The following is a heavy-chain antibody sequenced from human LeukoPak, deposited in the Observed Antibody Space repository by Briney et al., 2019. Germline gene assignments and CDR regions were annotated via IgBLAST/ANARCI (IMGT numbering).Heavy chain of an antibody. CDR2: INPNSGGT. D-gene: IGHD3-16*01. CDR3: ARALEVDGGSDY. Sequence: ASVKVSCKASGYTSSNYCIHWLRQAPGQGLEWMGWINPNSGGTNYAQKFQGRVTMTRNTSISTAYMELSSLRSEDTAVYYCARALEVDGGSDYWGQGTLVTVSS. V-gene: IGHV1-2*02. CDR1: GYTSSNYC. J-gene: IGHJ4*02.